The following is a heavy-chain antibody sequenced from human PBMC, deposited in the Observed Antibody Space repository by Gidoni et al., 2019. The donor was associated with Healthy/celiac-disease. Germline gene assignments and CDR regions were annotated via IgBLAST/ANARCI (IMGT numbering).Heavy chain of an antibody. Sequence: QVQLQDSGLGLVKPSQTLSLTCTVSVGPLSGGGYYWGWIRQPAGKGLEWIGRIQTSGSTNYNPSLKSRVTMSVDPSKNKFSLKLSSVTAADTAVYYCARDVGGNSPWYFDLWGRGTLVPVSS. CDR2: IQTSGST. D-gene: IGHD2-21*02. CDR3: ARDVGGNSPWYFDL. V-gene: IGHV4-61*02. CDR1: VGPLSGGGYY. J-gene: IGHJ2*01.